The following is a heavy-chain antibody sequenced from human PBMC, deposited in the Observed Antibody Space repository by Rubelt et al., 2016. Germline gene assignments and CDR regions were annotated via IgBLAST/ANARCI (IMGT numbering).Heavy chain of an antibody. J-gene: IGHJ6*02. V-gene: IGHV4-39*01. CDR2: IYYSGST. CDR1: GGSISSSSYY. Sequence: QLQLQESGPGLVKPSETLSLTCTVSGGSISSSSYYWGWIRQPPGKGLEWIGSIYYSGSTYYNPSLKSRVTISVDTSKNQFSRKLSSVTAADTAGYYCARSPSDTAMVWDVWGQGTTVTVSS. D-gene: IGHD5-18*01. CDR3: ARSPSDTAMVWDV.